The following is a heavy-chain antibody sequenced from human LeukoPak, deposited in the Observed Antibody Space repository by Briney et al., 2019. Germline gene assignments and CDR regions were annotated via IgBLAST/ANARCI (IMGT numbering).Heavy chain of an antibody. V-gene: IGHV3-74*01. D-gene: IGHD3-10*01. J-gene: IGHJ4*02. CDR3: ARAGYRFGDLSY. CDR2: INSDGSST. CDR1: GFTFSSYW. Sequence: GGSLRLSCAASGFTFSSYWMHWVRQAPGKGLVWVSRINSDGSSTSYADSVKGRFTISRDNAKNTLYLQMNSLRAEDTAVYYCARAGYRFGDLSYWGQGTLVTVSS.